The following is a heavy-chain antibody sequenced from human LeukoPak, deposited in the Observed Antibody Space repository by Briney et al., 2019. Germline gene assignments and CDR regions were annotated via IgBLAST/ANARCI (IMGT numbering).Heavy chain of an antibody. CDR3: VCWTGWNFEY. V-gene: IGHV4-59*08. CDR2: IYYSGST. D-gene: IGHD3/OR15-3a*01. Sequence: SETLSLTCTVSGGSISSYYWSWIRQPAGKVLEWIGYIYYSGSTNYNPSLKSRVTISVDTSKNQFSLKVSSVTAADTAVYYCVCWTGWNFEYWGQGTLVTVSS. CDR1: GGSISSYY. J-gene: IGHJ4*02.